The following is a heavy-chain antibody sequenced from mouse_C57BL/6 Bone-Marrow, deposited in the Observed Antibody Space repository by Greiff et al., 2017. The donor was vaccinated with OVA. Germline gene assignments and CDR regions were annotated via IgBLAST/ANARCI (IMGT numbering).Heavy chain of an antibody. Sequence: DVQLVESGGGLVQPGGSLKLSCAASGFTFSDYGMAWVRQAPRKGPEWVAFISNLAYSIYYADTVTGRFTISRENAKNTLYLEMSSLRSEDTAMYYCARGYYGNYGFAYWGQGTLVTVSA. CDR3: ARGYYGNYGFAY. CDR1: GFTFSDYG. D-gene: IGHD2-1*01. J-gene: IGHJ3*01. V-gene: IGHV5-15*01. CDR2: ISNLAYSI.